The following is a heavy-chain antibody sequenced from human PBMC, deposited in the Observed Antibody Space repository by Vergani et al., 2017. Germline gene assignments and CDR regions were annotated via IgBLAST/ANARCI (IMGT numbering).Heavy chain of an antibody. CDR2: IKSQVDGGTT. J-gene: IGHJ3*01. V-gene: IGHV3-15*02. CDR3: ATHQVGGDFGRGTPDV. D-gene: IGHD1-26*01. Sequence: EVRVVESGGTLVKPGGSLRLSCAASGFTFSHTWMSWLRQSPGKGLEWLGRIKSQVDGGTTEFATPVKARFTISRDDSRDMVYLQLNGLKTEDTGIYYCATHQVGGDFGRGTPDVWGQGTVVTVSS. CDR1: GFTFSHTW.